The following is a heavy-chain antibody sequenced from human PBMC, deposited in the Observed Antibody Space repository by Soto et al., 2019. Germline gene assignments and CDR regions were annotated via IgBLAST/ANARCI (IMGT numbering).Heavy chain of an antibody. CDR1: GGSFSVYY. J-gene: IGHJ6*02. CDR3: ARGPRCINTACSNDYYHFGLDV. Sequence: PSETLCLTCAVNGGSFSVYYSSWIRQPPGRGLEGIGEINHSGRTNLNPSLKSRVSTSVDTSKNHFSLRLSSVTAADTAVYYCARGPRCINTACSNDYYHFGLDVWGQGTTVTVSS. D-gene: IGHD2-2*01. V-gene: IGHV4-34*01. CDR2: INHSGRT.